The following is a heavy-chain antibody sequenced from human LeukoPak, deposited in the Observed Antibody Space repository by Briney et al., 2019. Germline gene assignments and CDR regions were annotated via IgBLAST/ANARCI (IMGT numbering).Heavy chain of an antibody. CDR1: GFTFSHYG. Sequence: GGSLRLSCEVSGFTFSHYGMSWVRQAPGKGPEWVAGFNGRGDSTYYAESVRGRFTISRDTSKNTLYLQVSSLRVEDTAVYYCARDPYYYDSSAFYPFDYWGQGTLVTVSS. D-gene: IGHD3-22*01. CDR2: FNGRGDST. V-gene: IGHV3-23*01. J-gene: IGHJ4*02. CDR3: ARDPYYYDSSAFYPFDY.